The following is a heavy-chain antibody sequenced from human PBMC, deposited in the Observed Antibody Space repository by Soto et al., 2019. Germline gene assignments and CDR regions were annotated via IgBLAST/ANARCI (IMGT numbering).Heavy chain of an antibody. D-gene: IGHD2-2*01. J-gene: IGHJ1*01. CDR2: VNPSGTT. V-gene: IGHV4-34*01. CDR3: ALAPAAHILH. Sequence: SETLSLTCAVYGGSLSAYYWSWIRQPPGKGLEWIGEVNPSGTTNYNPSLKSRVTISVDTSKNQFSLKLSSVTAADTAVYHCALAPAAHILHWGQGTLVTVSS. CDR1: GGSLSAYY.